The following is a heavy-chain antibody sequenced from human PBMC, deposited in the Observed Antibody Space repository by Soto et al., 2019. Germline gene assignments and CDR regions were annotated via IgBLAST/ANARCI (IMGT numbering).Heavy chain of an antibody. V-gene: IGHV3-21*01. J-gene: IGHJ3*01. CDR1: GFSFSGYN. D-gene: IGHD3-22*01. Sequence: GGSLRLSCAASGFSFSGYNMNWVRQAPGKGLEWVSSISGDSNYIYYADSVQGRFTISRDNAKNSVYLQMNSLRAEDTAVYYCARVVYFDRSAYGLWGQGTMVTVSS. CDR3: ARVVYFDRSAYGL. CDR2: ISGDSNYI.